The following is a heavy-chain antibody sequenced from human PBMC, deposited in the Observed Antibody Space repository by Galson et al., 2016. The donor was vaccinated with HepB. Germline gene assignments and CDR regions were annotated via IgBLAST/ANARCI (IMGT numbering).Heavy chain of an antibody. CDR1: GFTFSSYG. J-gene: IGHJ3*02. V-gene: IGHV3-23*01. D-gene: IGHD2-21*01. CDR3: AKDIPPRGHDAFDI. Sequence: SLRLSCAASGFTFSSYGMSWVRQAPGKGLEWVSAISASGGNTYYADSVMGRFTISRDNSKNTLYLQMNSLRAEDTAIYYCAKDIPPRGHDAFDIWGRGTMVTVSS. CDR2: ISASGGNT.